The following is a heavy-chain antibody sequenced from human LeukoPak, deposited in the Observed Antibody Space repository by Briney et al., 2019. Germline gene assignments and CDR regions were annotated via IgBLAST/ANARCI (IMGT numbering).Heavy chain of an antibody. CDR2: IIPIFGTA. D-gene: IGHD3-22*01. V-gene: IGHV1-69*06. CDR3: ARSDNRYDSRLLFN. J-gene: IGHJ4*02. Sequence: ASVKVSCKASGGTFSSYAISWVRQAPGQGLEWMGGIIPIFGTANYAQKFQGRVTITADKSTSTAYMELSSLQSDDTAIYYCARSDNRYDSRLLFNWGQGTQITVSS. CDR1: GGTFSSYA.